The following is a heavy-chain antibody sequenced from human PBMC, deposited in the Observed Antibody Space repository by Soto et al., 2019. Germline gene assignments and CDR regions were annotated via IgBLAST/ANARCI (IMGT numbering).Heavy chain of an antibody. Sequence: EVQLLESGGGLVQPGGSLRLSCAASGITFNNHALSWVRQAPGKGLEWVSGISGSGANTHYADSVTGRFTIPRDNSNNTLSLQMISLSPHYTAVYFCAKEHGGGTSTITSYFDYWGRGTLVTVSS. J-gene: IGHJ4*02. CDR2: ISGSGANT. CDR1: GITFNNHA. D-gene: IGHD5-12*01. CDR3: AKEHGGGTSTITSYFDY. V-gene: IGHV3-23*01.